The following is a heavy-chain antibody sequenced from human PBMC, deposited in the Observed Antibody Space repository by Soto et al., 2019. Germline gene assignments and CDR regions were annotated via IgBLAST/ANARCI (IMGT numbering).Heavy chain of an antibody. Sequence: EVQLVESGGGLVQPGGSLRLSCAASGFTVSGYWMHWVRQVPGKGLVCVSRLSSDGTTTIYADSVKGRFTISRDNAKNTLYLEMNSLRAEDTAVYYCARRIGDFFHDIRGFCDYWGQGTLVTVSS. CDR2: LSSDGTTT. CDR3: ARRIGDFFHDIRGFCDY. V-gene: IGHV3-74*01. D-gene: IGHD3-22*01. CDR1: GFTVSGYW. J-gene: IGHJ4*02.